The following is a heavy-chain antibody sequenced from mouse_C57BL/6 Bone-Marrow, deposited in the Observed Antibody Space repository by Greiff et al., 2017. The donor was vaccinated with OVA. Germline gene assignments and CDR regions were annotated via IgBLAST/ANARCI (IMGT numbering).Heavy chain of an antibody. Sequence: EVMLVESGGGLVKPGGSLKLSCAASGFTFSSYTMSWVRQTPEKRLEWVATISGGGGNTYYPDSVKGRFTISRDNAKNTLYLQMSSLRSEDTALYYCARRVSNYEYYAMDYWGQGTSVTVSS. CDR1: GFTFSSYT. CDR3: ARRVSNYEYYAMDY. D-gene: IGHD2-5*01. V-gene: IGHV5-9*01. CDR2: ISGGGGNT. J-gene: IGHJ4*01.